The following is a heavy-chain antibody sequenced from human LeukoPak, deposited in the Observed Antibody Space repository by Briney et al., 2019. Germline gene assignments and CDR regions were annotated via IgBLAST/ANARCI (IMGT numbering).Heavy chain of an antibody. D-gene: IGHD2-15*01. V-gene: IGHV3-23*01. CDR1: GFTFSSYA. CDR2: ISGSGGST. J-gene: IGHJ4*02. CDR3: AKISGGSCYDY. Sequence: GGSLRLSCAASGFTFSSYAMSWVRQAPGKGLEWVSAISGSGGSTYFADSVKGRFTISRDNSKNTLYLQMNSLRAEDTAVYYSAKISGGSCYDYWGQGTLVTVSS.